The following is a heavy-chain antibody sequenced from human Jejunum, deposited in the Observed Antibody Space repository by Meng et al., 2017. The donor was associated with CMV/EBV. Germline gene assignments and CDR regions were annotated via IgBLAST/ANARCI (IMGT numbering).Heavy chain of an antibody. Sequence: SGFTFRSYSMSWVRQATGKGLEWVSLVSGSGYTTNYADSVKGRFTISRDNSKNTLYLQLNSLRAEDTAVYYCAKGRALSGAYYFDYWGQGTLVTVSS. CDR1: GFTFRSYS. V-gene: IGHV3-23*01. CDR3: AKGRALSGAYYFDY. D-gene: IGHD3-9*01. CDR2: VSGSGYTT. J-gene: IGHJ4*02.